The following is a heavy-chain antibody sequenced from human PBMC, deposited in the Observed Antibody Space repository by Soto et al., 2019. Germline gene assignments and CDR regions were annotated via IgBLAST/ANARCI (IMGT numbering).Heavy chain of an antibody. CDR1: GFTFSTYA. CDR2: ISYDGSNK. V-gene: IGHV3-30-3*01. CDR3: ARGAYCGSTSCDRYGMDV. Sequence: PGGSLRLSCAASGFTFSTYAMHWVRQAPGKGLEWVAVISYDGSNKYYADSVKGRFTISRDNSKNTLYLQMNSLRAEDTALYYCARGAYCGSTSCDRYGMDVWGQGTTVTVSS. D-gene: IGHD2-2*01. J-gene: IGHJ6*02.